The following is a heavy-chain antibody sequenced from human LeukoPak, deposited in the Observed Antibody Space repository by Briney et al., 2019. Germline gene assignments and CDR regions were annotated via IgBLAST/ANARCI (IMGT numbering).Heavy chain of an antibody. V-gene: IGHV3-33*01. CDR2: IWYDGSNK. D-gene: IGHD3-10*01. J-gene: IGHJ4*02. CDR1: GFTFSSYG. CDR3: ARDGDGSGSDLDY. Sequence: GGSLRLSCAASGFTFSSYGMHWVRQAPGKGLEWVAVIWYDGSNKYYVDSVKGRFTISRDNSKDTLYLQMNSLRAEDTAVYYCARDGDGSGSDLDYWGQGTLVTVSS.